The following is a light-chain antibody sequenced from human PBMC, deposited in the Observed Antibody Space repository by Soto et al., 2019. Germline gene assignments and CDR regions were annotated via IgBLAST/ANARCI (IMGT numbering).Light chain of an antibody. CDR1: QSLSTVF. V-gene: IGKV3-20*01. CDR2: GTS. CDR3: HQYATSPYT. Sequence: DIVLTQSPGTLSLSPGEGATLSCRASQSLSTVFLAWYQQKPGQAPRLLIYGTSRKATGIPDRFSGSGSGKDFTLTISRLEPEEFAVYFCHQYATSPYTFGLGTKLEIK. J-gene: IGKJ2*01.